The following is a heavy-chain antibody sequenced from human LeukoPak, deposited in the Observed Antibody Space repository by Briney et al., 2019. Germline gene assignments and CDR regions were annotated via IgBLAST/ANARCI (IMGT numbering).Heavy chain of an antibody. D-gene: IGHD3-9*01. CDR2: IRGSGGGT. CDR1: GFTFSSNA. J-gene: IGHJ4*02. Sequence: GGSLRLSCTASGFTFSSNAMSWVRQAPGKGLEWVSAIRGSGGGTYYADSVKGRFTISRDNSKNTLYLQMNSLRAEDTAVYYCAKVRSDYYDILTGNYNPLFDYWGQGTLVTVSS. CDR3: AKVRSDYYDILTGNYNPLFDY. V-gene: IGHV3-23*01.